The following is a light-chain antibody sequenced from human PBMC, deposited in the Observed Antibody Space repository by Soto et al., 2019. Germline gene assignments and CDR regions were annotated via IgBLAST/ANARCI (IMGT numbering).Light chain of an antibody. Sequence: TVLTQSPATLSLSPWERATLSCRASQSVTNSYLAWYQQKPGQAPRLLIYDASKRATGIPARFSGSGSGTDFTLTISSLEPEDFAVYYCQQRSNWPPTFGQGTKVDIK. J-gene: IGKJ1*01. CDR3: QQRSNWPPT. V-gene: IGKV3-11*01. CDR2: DAS. CDR1: QSVTNSY.